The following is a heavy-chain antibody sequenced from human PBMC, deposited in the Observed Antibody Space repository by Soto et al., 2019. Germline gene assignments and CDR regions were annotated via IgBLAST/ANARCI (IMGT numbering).Heavy chain of an antibody. CDR2: IYYSGST. J-gene: IGHJ5*02. Sequence: SETLSLTCTVSGGSISSSSYYWGWIRQPPGKGLEWIGSIYYSGSTYYNPSLKSRVTISVDTSKNQFSLKLSSVTAADTAVYYCARFRDYNFWSGYVYNWFDPWGQGTPVTVSS. CDR3: ARFRDYNFWSGYVYNWFDP. D-gene: IGHD3-3*01. V-gene: IGHV4-39*01. CDR1: GGSISSSSYY.